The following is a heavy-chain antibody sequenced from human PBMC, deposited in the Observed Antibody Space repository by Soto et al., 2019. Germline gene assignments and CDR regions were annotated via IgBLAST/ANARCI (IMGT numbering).Heavy chain of an antibody. CDR1: GYTFTDYG. D-gene: IGHD3-22*01. CDR2: ISTYTGYT. V-gene: IGHV1-18*01. Sequence: QVQLVQSGAEVKKPGASVKVSCKASGYTFTDYGIIWVRQAPGQGPEWMGWISTYTGYTISAQNLQGRVTMTADTSTSTAYMELRSLRSGDTAVYYCARVHSRGPSGMDVWGQGTTLTVSS. CDR3: ARVHSRGPSGMDV. J-gene: IGHJ6*02.